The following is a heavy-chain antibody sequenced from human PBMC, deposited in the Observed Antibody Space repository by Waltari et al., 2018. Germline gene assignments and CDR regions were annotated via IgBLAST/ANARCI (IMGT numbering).Heavy chain of an antibody. D-gene: IGHD6-19*01. Sequence: QVQLVQSGAEVKKPGASVKVSCKASGYTFTGYYMHWVRQAPGQGLEWMRRINPNSGGTNYAQKCQGRVTMTKDTSISTAYMELSRLRADDTAVYYCARERAGSGWRFDPWGQGTLVTVSS. J-gene: IGHJ5*02. CDR2: INPNSGGT. V-gene: IGHV1-2*06. CDR3: ARERAGSGWRFDP. CDR1: GYTFTGYY.